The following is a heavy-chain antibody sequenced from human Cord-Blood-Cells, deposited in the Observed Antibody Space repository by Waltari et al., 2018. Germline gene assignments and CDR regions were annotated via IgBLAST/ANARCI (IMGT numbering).Heavy chain of an antibody. J-gene: IGHJ4*02. CDR2: ISGGGGST. CDR1: GFTFSSYA. CDR3: AKERGYSSSYYFDY. V-gene: IGHV3-23*04. Sequence: EVQLVEPGGGLVQPGGSLRLACAASGFTFSSYALSWVRQAPGKGLEWVSAISGGGGSTYYADSVKGRFTISRDNSKNTLYLQMNSLRAEDTAVYYCAKERGYSSSYYFDYWGQGTLVTVSS. D-gene: IGHD6-6*01.